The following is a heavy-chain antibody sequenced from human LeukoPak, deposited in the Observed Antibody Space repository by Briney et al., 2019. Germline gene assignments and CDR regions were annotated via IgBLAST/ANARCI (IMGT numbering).Heavy chain of an antibody. Sequence: PSETLSLTCAVYGGSFSGYYWSWIRQPPGKGLEWIGEINHSGSTNYNPSLKSRVTISVDTSKNQFSLKLSSVTAADTAVYYCARASINWQYGFYYYYMDVWGKGTTVTVSS. CDR2: INHSGST. J-gene: IGHJ6*03. D-gene: IGHD1-20*01. V-gene: IGHV4-34*01. CDR1: GGSFSGYY. CDR3: ARASINWQYGFYYYYMDV.